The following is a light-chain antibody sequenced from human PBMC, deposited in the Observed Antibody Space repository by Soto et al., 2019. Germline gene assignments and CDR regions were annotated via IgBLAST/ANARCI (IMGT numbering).Light chain of an antibody. Sequence: DIQMPQSPSSLSASVGDRVTITCRASQSISSYLNWYQQKPGKATKLLIYAASSLQSGVPSRFSGSGSGTDFTLTISSLQPEDFATYYCQQSYSTPVTVGQGNKVDIK. CDR2: AAS. J-gene: IGKJ1*01. CDR3: QQSYSTPVT. V-gene: IGKV1-39*01. CDR1: QSISSY.